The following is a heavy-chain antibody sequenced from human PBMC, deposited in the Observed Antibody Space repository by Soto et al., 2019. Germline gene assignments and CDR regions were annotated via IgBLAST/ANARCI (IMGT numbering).Heavy chain of an antibody. Sequence: SVKVSCKASGFSFTSSAVQWVRQARGQRLEWIGWIVVGSGNTNYAQKFQERVTITRDMSTSTAYMELSSLRSEDTAVYYCAAHSNYVLYYHYHGIDVWGQGTTVTVSS. D-gene: IGHD4-4*01. CDR1: GFSFTSSA. CDR2: IVVGSGNT. J-gene: IGHJ6*02. CDR3: AAHSNYVLYYHYHGIDV. V-gene: IGHV1-58*01.